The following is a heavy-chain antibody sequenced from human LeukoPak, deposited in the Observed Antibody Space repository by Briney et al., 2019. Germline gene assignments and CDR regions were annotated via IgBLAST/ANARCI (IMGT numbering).Heavy chain of an antibody. CDR2: ISSSSSTI. D-gene: IGHD2-2*01. V-gene: IGHV3-48*01. J-gene: IGHJ6*03. CDR3: ASGYCSSTSCYWIGGMDV. CDR1: GFTFSSYS. Sequence: GGSLRLSCAASGFTFSSYSMNWVRQAPGKGLEWVSYISSSSSTIYYADSVKGRFTISRDNAKNSLYLQMNSLRAEYTAVYYCASGYCSSTSCYWIGGMDVWGKGTTVTVSS.